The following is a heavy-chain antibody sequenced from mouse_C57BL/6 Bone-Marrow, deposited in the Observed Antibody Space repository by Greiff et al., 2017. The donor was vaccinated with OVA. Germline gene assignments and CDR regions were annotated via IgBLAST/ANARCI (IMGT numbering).Heavy chain of an antibody. CDR3: AREGYYYGSPWFAY. Sequence: EVKVVESGGGLVKPGGSLKLSCAASGFTFSSYAMSWVRQTPEKRLEWVATISDGGSYTYYPDNVKGRFTISRDNAKNNLYMQMSHLKSEDTAMYYCAREGYYYGSPWFAYWGQGTLVTVSA. CDR2: ISDGGSYT. CDR1: GFTFSSYA. D-gene: IGHD1-1*01. J-gene: IGHJ3*01. V-gene: IGHV5-4*01.